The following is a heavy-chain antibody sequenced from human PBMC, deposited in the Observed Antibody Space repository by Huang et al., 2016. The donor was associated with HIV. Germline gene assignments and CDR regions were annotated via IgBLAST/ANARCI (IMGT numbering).Heavy chain of an antibody. Sequence: SGGSISSYYWSWIRQPAGKGLEWIGRIYTSGSTNYNPSLKSRVTMSVDTSKNQFSLKLSSVTAADTAVYYWARGGELLWFGEPGGWFDPWGQGTLVTVSS. D-gene: IGHD3-10*01. CDR3: ARGGELLWFGEPGGWFDP. CDR1: GGSISSYY. J-gene: IGHJ5*02. CDR2: IYTSGST. V-gene: IGHV4-4*07.